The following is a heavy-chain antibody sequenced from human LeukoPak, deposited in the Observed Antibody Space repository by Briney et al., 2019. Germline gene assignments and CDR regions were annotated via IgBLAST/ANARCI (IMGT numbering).Heavy chain of an antibody. Sequence: ASETLSLTCTVSGGSISSYYWSWIRQPPGKGLEWIGYIYYSGSTNYNPSLKSRVTISVDTSKNQFSLKLSSVTAADTAVYYCARVDPDSSSTLEVFDYWGQGTLVTVSS. J-gene: IGHJ4*02. CDR1: GGSISSYY. CDR3: ARVDPDSSSTLEVFDY. CDR2: IYYSGST. D-gene: IGHD6-6*01. V-gene: IGHV4-59*01.